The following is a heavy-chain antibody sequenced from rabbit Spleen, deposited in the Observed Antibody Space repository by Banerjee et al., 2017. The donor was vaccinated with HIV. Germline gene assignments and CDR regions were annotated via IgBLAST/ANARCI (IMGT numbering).Heavy chain of an antibody. CDR3: VRGASSSGYYSL. CDR1: GVSFSSNYY. V-gene: IGHV1S40*01. D-gene: IGHD1-1*01. J-gene: IGHJ4*01. Sequence: QSLEESGGDLVKPGASLTLTCTPSGVSFSSNYYMCWVRQAPGKGLEWIACISSVSSGSTSYASWAKGRFTISSHNAQNTLYLQLHSLTAADTATYFCVRGASSSGYYSLWGPGTLVTVS. CDR2: ISSVSSGST.